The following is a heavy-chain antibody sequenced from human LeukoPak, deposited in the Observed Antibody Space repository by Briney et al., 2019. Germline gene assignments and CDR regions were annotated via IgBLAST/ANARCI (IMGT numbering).Heavy chain of an antibody. D-gene: IGHD6-19*01. CDR1: GYTFTSYD. J-gene: IGHJ4*02. V-gene: IGHV1-8*01. CDR3: ARAIAVAGNGIDY. Sequence: ASVKVSCKASGYTFTSYDINWVRQATGQGLEWMGWMNPNSGNTGYAQKFQGRVTMTRNTSISTAYMELSSLRPEDTAVYYCARAIAVAGNGIDYWGQGTLVTVSS. CDR2: MNPNSGNT.